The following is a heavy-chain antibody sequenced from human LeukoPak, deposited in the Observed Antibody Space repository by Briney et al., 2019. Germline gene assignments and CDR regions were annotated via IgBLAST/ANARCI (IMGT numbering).Heavy chain of an antibody. CDR2: IDWDDDK. J-gene: IGHJ4*02. Sequence: SGPTLVNPTQTLTLTCTFSGFPLSTSGVCVSWIRQPPGKALEWLARIDWDDDKYYSTSLKTRLTISKDTSKNQVVLTMINMDPVDTATYYCARIWLTRSYYFDYWGQGTLVTVSS. CDR1: GFPLSTSGVC. D-gene: IGHD5-12*01. CDR3: ARIWLTRSYYFDY. V-gene: IGHV2-70*11.